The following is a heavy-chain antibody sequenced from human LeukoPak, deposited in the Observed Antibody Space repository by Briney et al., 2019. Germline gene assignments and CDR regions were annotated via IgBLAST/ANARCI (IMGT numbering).Heavy chain of an antibody. V-gene: IGHV4-39*07. D-gene: IGHD1-14*01. CDR1: GGSISSGSYY. CDR2: IYYSGST. J-gene: IGHJ4*02. CDR3: ARAPEYGLYYDY. Sequence: SETLSLTCTVSGGSISSGSYYWGWIRQPPGKGLEWIGNIYYSGSTYYNPSLKSRVSISVDTSKNQFSLKLTSVTAADTAVYYCARAPEYGLYYDYWGQGTLVTVSS.